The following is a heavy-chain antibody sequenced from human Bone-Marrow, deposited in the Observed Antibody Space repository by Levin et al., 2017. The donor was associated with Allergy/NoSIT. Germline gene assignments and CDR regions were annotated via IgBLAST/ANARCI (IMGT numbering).Heavy chain of an antibody. CDR1: GFTFSSYA. D-gene: IGHD3-22*01. V-gene: IGHV3-30-3*01. CDR2: ISYDGSNK. J-gene: IGHJ4*02. CDR3: ARELPNYYDSSGYYGFDY. Sequence: GESLKISCAASGFTFSSYAMHWVRQAPGKGLEWVAVISYDGSNKYYADSVKGRFTISRDNSKNTLYLQMNSLRAEDTAVYYCARELPNYYDSSGYYGFDYWGQGTLVTVSS.